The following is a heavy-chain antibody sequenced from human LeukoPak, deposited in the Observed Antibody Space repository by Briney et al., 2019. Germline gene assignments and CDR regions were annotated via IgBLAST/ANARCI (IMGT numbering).Heavy chain of an antibody. J-gene: IGHJ4*02. CDR3: ATSYDMGWLIGY. CDR2: IKQDGSEK. D-gene: IGHD3/OR15-3a*01. CDR1: GFTFGDTW. Sequence: GGSLRLSCAASGFTFGDTWMNWVRQAPGQGPEWVANIKQDGSEKFYVASVKGRFTISRDNAKSSLYLQMNPLRAEDTALYYCATSYDMGWLIGYWGQGTLVTVSS. V-gene: IGHV3-7*03.